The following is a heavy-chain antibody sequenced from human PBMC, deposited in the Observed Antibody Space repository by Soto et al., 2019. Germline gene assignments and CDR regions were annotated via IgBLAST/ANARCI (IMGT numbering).Heavy chain of an antibody. CDR2: IYSGGST. Sequence: HPGGSLRLSCAASGFTVSSNYMSWVRQAPGKGLEWVSVIYSGGSTYYADSVKGRFTISRDNSKNTLYLQMNSLRAEDTAVYYCARDRLYGSGEDYYYYYGMDVWGQGTTVTVSS. J-gene: IGHJ6*02. CDR3: ARDRLYGSGEDYYYYYGMDV. D-gene: IGHD3-10*01. CDR1: GFTVSSNY. V-gene: IGHV3-53*01.